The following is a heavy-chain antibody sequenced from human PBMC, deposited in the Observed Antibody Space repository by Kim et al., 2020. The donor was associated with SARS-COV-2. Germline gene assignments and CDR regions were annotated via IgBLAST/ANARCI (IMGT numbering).Heavy chain of an antibody. CDR1: GFVFSNFA. CDR2: INFDGSDS. V-gene: IGHV3-30*04. CDR3: ARSPQKTIAAAGLFSS. J-gene: IGHJ4*02. Sequence: GGSLRLSCAASGFVFSNFAVHWVRQAPGRGLEWVAVINFDGSDSHHADSVKGRFSISRDNSKNTLFLQMNGLRPDDTAVYYCARSPQKTIAAAGLFSSWGQGTLVTVSS. D-gene: IGHD6-25*01.